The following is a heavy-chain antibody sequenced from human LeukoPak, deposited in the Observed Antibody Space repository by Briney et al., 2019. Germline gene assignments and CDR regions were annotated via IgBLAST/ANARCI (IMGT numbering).Heavy chain of an antibody. CDR1: GDSISTYY. CDR3: ARVGYGSGSLYFDY. V-gene: IGHV4-59*01. CDR2: IYYTGST. J-gene: IGHJ4*02. Sequence: PSETLSLTCTVSGDSISTYYWSWIRQPPGKGLERIGYIYYTGSTSYNPSLKSRVTMSRDASKNQFSLELNSVTPADTAVYYCARVGYGSGSLYFDYWGQGTLVTVSS. D-gene: IGHD3-10*01.